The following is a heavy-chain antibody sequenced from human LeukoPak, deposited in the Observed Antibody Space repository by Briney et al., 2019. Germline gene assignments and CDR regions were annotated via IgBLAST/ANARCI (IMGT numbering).Heavy chain of an antibody. CDR3: TRESGAFSPFGF. V-gene: IGHV4-4*02. D-gene: IGHD1-26*01. CDR1: GGSITTTNW. CDR2: VHLSGAT. Sequence: SETLSLTCAVSGGSITTTNWWSWVRQPPGKGLEWIGEVHLSGATNYNLSLESRVSMSIDKSKNPLSLEVTSVTAADTAIYYCTRESGAFSPFGFWGQGTLVTVSS. J-gene: IGHJ4*02.